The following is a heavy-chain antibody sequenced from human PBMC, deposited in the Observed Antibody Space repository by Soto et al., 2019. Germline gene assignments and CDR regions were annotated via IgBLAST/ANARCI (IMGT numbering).Heavy chain of an antibody. D-gene: IGHD6-19*01. V-gene: IGHV1-69*01. CDR1: GYTFTGSS. Sequence: QVQLVQSGAEVKKPGASVNVSCEASGYTFTGSSIHWVRQAPGQGLEWMGGIIPIFGTANYAQKFQGRVTITADESTSTAYMELSSLRSEDTAVYYCARSDGPGIAVAGTGYYFDYWGQGTLVTVSS. CDR3: ARSDGPGIAVAGTGYYFDY. J-gene: IGHJ4*02. CDR2: IIPIFGTA.